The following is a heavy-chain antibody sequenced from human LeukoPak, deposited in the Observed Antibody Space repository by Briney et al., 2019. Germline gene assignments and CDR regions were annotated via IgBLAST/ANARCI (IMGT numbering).Heavy chain of an antibody. V-gene: IGHV3-30*03. CDR2: ISYDGSNK. CDR3: ARDPPIFGVGTNYYYGMDV. D-gene: IGHD3-3*01. Sequence: GGSLRLSCAASGFTFSSYGMHWVRQAPGKGLEWVAVISYDGSNKYYADSVKGRFTISRDNSKNTLYLQMNSLRAEDTAVYYCARDPPIFGVGTNYYYGMDVWGQGTTVTVSS. J-gene: IGHJ6*02. CDR1: GFTFSSYG.